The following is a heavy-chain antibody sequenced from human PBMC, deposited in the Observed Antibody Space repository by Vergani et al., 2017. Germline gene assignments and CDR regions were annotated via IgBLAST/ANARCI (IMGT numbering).Heavy chain of an antibody. CDR1: GGSISSYY. CDR3: ARSNYDFGYMDV. D-gene: IGHD3-3*01. J-gene: IGHJ6*03. Sequence: QVQLQESGPGLVKPSETLSLTCTISGGSISSYYWSWIRQPPGKGLEWIGYIYYSGSTHYNPSLKSRVTISVDTSKNQFSLKLSSVTAADTAVYYCARSNYDFGYMDVWGKGTTVTVSS. V-gene: IGHV4-59*01. CDR2: IYYSGST.